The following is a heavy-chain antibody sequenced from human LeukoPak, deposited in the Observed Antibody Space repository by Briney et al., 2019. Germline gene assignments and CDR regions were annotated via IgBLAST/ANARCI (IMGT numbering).Heavy chain of an antibody. Sequence: PLGSPRHSCAPPGYSPNISLIHWGRQVPGQGMVWVSRINGDGCSTAYADSVKGRFTISRDNAKNTLYLQMNSLRAEDTAVYYCAREKGSSNYDSWGRGTLVAVSS. D-gene: IGHD4-11*01. J-gene: IGHJ5*01. CDR2: INGDGCST. CDR3: AREKGSSNYDS. CDR1: GYSPNISL. V-gene: IGHV3-74*03.